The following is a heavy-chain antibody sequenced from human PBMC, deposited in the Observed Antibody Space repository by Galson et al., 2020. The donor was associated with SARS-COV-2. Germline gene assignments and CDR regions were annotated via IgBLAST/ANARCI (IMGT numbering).Heavy chain of an antibody. Sequence: GESLKISCAASGFTFSSYAMHWVRQAPGKGLEWVAVISYDGSNKYYADCVKGRFTISRDNSKNTLYLQMNSLRAEDTAVYYCARVWQQLAYYYGMDVWGQGTTVTVSS. J-gene: IGHJ6*02. V-gene: IGHV3-30*04. CDR3: ARVWQQLAYYYGMDV. D-gene: IGHD6-13*01. CDR2: ISYDGSNK. CDR1: GFTFSSYA.